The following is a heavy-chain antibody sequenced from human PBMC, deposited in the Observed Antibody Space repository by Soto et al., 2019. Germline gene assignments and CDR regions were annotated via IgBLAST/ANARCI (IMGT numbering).Heavy chain of an antibody. CDR1: GFTFSDYY. D-gene: IGHD3-22*01. CDR2: ISSSGSYT. V-gene: IGHV3-11*06. J-gene: IGHJ2*01. Sequence: QVQLVESGGDLVKPGGSLRLSCAASGFTFSDYYMSWIRQAPGKGLEWVSYISSSGSYTNYPDSVKGRFTISRDNAKNSLYLQMNSLRDEDTAVYYCARDAYDSSVYLSWYFDLWGRGTLVTVSS. CDR3: ARDAYDSSVYLSWYFDL.